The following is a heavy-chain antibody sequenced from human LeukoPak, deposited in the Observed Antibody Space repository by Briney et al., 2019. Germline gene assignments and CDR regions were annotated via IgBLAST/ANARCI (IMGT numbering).Heavy chain of an antibody. V-gene: IGHV3-74*01. CDR1: GFTFSRYW. Sequence: PRGSLRLSCAASGFTFSRYWMHWVRQAPGKGLVWVSRINNYGRVTTHADSVKGRFTISRDNAKNPLYMQMNSLRAEDTAIYYCARDYDSSGYYGADAFDLWGQGTMVTVSS. CDR3: ARDYDSSGYYGADAFDL. D-gene: IGHD3-22*01. CDR2: INNYGRVT. J-gene: IGHJ3*01.